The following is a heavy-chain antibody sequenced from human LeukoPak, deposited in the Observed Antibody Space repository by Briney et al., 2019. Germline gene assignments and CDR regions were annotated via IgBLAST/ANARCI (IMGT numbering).Heavy chain of an antibody. V-gene: IGHV4-59*01. CDR3: ARTITMIVGTDAFDI. Sequence: SETLSLTCAVYGGSFSGYYWSWIGQPPGKGLEWIGYIYYSGSTNYNPSLKSRVTISVDTSKNQFSLKLSSVTAADTAVYYCARTITMIVGTDAFDIWGQGTMVTVSS. CDR2: IYYSGST. D-gene: IGHD3-22*01. J-gene: IGHJ3*02. CDR1: GGSFSGYY.